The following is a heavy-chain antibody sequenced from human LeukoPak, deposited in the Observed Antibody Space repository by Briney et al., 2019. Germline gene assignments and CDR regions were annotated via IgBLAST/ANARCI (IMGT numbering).Heavy chain of an antibody. CDR1: GFNFEDYT. CDR3: TKGSNTWPSLFDY. CDR2: INWDGGST. Sequence: GGSLRLSCAASGFNFEDYTMHWVRQTPGKGLEWVSLINWDGGSTYYADSVKGRFAISRDNNKNSLYLQMTNLRTGDTALYYCTKGSNTWPSLFDYWGQGTLVTVSS. D-gene: IGHD2-2*02. V-gene: IGHV3-43*01. J-gene: IGHJ4*02.